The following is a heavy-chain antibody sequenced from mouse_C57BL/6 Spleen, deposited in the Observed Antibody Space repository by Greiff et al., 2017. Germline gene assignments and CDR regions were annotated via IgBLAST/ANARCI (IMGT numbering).Heavy chain of an antibody. CDR3: ARYDYDVKDDFDY. CDR1: GYTFTSYW. V-gene: IGHV1-72*01. Sequence: VQLQQPGAELVKPGASVKLSCKASGYTFTSYWMPWVKQRPGRGLEWIGRIDPNSGGPKYHEKFQSKATLTVDKPSSTAYMQLSSLTSEDSAVYDCARYDYDVKDDFDYWGQGTTLTVSS. J-gene: IGHJ2*01. D-gene: IGHD2-4*01. CDR2: IDPNSGGP.